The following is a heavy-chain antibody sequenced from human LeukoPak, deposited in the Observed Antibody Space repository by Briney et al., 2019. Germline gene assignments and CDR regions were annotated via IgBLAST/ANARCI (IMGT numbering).Heavy chain of an antibody. CDR3: TRGSIAYYYMDV. D-gene: IGHD3-22*01. Sequence: SETLSLTCTVSGGSISSSSYYWGWIRQPPGKGLEWIGSIYYSGSTYYNPSLKSRVTISVDTSENQFSLKLSSVTAADTAVYYCTRGSIAYYYMDVWGKGTTVTISS. CDR2: IYYSGST. V-gene: IGHV4-39*07. CDR1: GGSISSSSYY. J-gene: IGHJ6*03.